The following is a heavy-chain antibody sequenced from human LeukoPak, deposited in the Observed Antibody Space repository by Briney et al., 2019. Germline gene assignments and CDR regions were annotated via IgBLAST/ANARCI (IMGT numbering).Heavy chain of an antibody. CDR3: LGSNIASL. V-gene: IGHV3-21*06. CDR2: ISSSSRYT. J-gene: IGHJ4*02. D-gene: IGHD6-13*01. CDR1: GFSLRDYS. Sequence: GGSLRLSCAASGFSLRDYSMDWVRQAPGKGLEWVSSISSSSRYTFYVDSVKGRFTISRDNAKNSLCLQTSSLRAEDTAVYYCLGSNIASLWGQGTLVTVSS.